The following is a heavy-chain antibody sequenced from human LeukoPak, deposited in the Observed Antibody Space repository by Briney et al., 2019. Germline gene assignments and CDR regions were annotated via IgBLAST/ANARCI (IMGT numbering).Heavy chain of an antibody. CDR2: IYYSART. Sequence: SETLSLTCTVSGGSISSYYWSWIRQPPGKGLEWIGYIYYSARTNYNTSPKSRVTISVATSKNQFSLKLSSVTAADTAVYYCAREGGLSYYDSSGIDYWGQGTLVTVSS. V-gene: IGHV4-59*01. CDR3: AREGGLSYYDSSGIDY. CDR1: GGSISSYY. J-gene: IGHJ4*02. D-gene: IGHD3-22*01.